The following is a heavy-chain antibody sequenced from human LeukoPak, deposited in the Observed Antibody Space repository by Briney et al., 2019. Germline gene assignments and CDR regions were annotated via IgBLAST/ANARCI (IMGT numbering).Heavy chain of an antibody. J-gene: IGHJ4*02. CDR2: IYSGGGT. Sequence: PGGSLRLSCAASGFTVSSNYMSWVRQAPGKGLEWVSVIYSGGGTYYADSVRGRYTISRDNSINTLYLQMNSPRAEDSAVYYCASSVYSGSPTKTFDYWGQGTLVTVSS. V-gene: IGHV3-53*01. CDR1: GFTVSSNY. CDR3: ASSVYSGSPTKTFDY. D-gene: IGHD2-21*01.